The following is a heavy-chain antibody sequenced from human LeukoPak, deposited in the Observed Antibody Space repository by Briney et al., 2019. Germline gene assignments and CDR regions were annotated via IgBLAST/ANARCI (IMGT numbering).Heavy chain of an antibody. CDR1: GYTFTNYG. J-gene: IGHJ6*02. D-gene: IGHD2-2*01. CDR2: ISAYNGNT. Sequence: ASVKVSCKASGYTFTNYGISWVRQAPGQGLEWMGWISAYNGNTKYVQKVQGRVIMTTDTSTSTAYMELRSLRSDDTAVYYCARAVQYQLMNVWGQGTTVTVSS. V-gene: IGHV1-18*01. CDR3: ARAVQYQLMNV.